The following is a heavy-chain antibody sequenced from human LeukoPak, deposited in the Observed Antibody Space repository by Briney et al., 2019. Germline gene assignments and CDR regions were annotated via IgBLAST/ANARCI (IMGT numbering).Heavy chain of an antibody. CDR2: ISAYNGNT. V-gene: IGHV1-18*01. D-gene: IGHD3-10*01. Sequence: GSSVKVSCKASGGTFSSYAISWVRQAPGQGLEWMGWISAYNGNTNYAQKLQGRVTMTTDTSTSTAYMELRSLRSDDTAVYCCARDRGESGTALDYWGQGTLVTVSS. J-gene: IGHJ4*02. CDR3: ARDRGESGTALDY. CDR1: GGTFSSYA.